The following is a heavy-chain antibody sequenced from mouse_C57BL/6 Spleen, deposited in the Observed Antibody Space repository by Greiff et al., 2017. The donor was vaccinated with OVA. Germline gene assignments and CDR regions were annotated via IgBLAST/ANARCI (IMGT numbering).Heavy chain of an antibody. Sequence: QVQLQQPGAELVKPGASVKLSCKASGYTFTSYWMQWVKQRPGQDLEWIGEIDPSDSYTNYNQKFKGKATLTVDTSSSTAYMQLSSLTSEDSAFYYCARSAYGNYSYYAMDYWGQGTSVTVSS. CDR1: GYTFTSYW. V-gene: IGHV1-50*01. J-gene: IGHJ4*01. D-gene: IGHD2-1*01. CDR3: ARSAYGNYSYYAMDY. CDR2: IDPSDSYT.